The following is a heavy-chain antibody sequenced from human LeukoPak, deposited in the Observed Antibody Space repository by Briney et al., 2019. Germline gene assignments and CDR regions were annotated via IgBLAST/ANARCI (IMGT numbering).Heavy chain of an antibody. CDR2: INHSGST. CDR1: GGSFSGYY. Sequence: SETLSLTCAVYGGSFSGYYWSWIRQPPGKGLEWIGEINHSGSTNYNPSLKSRVTISVDTSKNQFSLKLSSVTAADTALYYCARGYKYGGTVDYWGQGTLVTVSS. V-gene: IGHV4-34*01. D-gene: IGHD1/OR15-1a*01. J-gene: IGHJ4*02. CDR3: ARGYKYGGTVDY.